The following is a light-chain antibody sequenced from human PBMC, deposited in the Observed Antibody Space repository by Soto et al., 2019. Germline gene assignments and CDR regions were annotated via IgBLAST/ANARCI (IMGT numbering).Light chain of an antibody. CDR3: QSYDTTLTASV. Sequence: QAVVTQPPSVSGAPGQRVTISCFGSSSNIGAGYDVHWYQQLPGTAPKLLIYGNTNRPSGVPDRFSGSKSGTSASLAIAGLQAEDEADYYCQSYDTTLTASVFGGGTQLTVL. J-gene: IGLJ7*01. V-gene: IGLV1-40*01. CDR2: GNT. CDR1: SSNIGAGYD.